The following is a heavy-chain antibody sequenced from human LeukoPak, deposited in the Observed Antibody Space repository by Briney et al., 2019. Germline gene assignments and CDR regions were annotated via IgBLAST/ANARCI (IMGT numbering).Heavy chain of an antibody. D-gene: IGHD2-21*01. V-gene: IGHV3-21*01. CDR2: ISSSSTYI. CDR1: GFTFSSYS. CDR3: ARAPVTTCSGAYCYPFDY. J-gene: IGHJ4*02. Sequence: GGSLRLSCAASGFTFSSYSMNWVRQAPGKGLEWVSSISSSSTYIYYADSVKGRFTISRDNAKNSLYLQMNSLRAEDTAVYYCARAPVTTCSGAYCYPFDYWGQGTLVTVSS.